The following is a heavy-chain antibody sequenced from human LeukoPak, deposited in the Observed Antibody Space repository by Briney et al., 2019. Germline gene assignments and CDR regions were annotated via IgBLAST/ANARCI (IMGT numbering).Heavy chain of an antibody. Sequence: SETLSLTCTVSGGSISSSSYYWGWIRQPPGKGLEWIGSIYYSGNTYYNPSLKSRVTISVDTSKNQFSLKLSSVTAADTAVYYCAKSCYDTVFYYYYMDVWGKGTTVTISS. CDR1: GGSISSSSYY. J-gene: IGHJ6*03. CDR3: AKSCYDTVFYYYYMDV. V-gene: IGHV4-39*01. CDR2: IYYSGNT. D-gene: IGHD5-12*01.